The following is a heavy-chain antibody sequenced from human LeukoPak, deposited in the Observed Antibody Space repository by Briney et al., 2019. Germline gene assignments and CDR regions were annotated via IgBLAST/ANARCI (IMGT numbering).Heavy chain of an antibody. CDR3: TTYGSGRKFDY. Sequence: GGPLRLSCGAPGFSFSDAWLRGVRQIPGKGLEGVGRIESNSDGGTTDYAAPVKGRFTISRDDSTNPLYLQMNRLKSEDTAVYYCTTYGSGRKFDYWGQGILVTVSS. CDR1: GFSFSDAW. J-gene: IGHJ4*02. D-gene: IGHD3-10*01. CDR2: IESNSDGGTT. V-gene: IGHV3-15*04.